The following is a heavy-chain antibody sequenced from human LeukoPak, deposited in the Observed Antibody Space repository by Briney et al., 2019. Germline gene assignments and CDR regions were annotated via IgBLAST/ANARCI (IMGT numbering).Heavy chain of an antibody. D-gene: IGHD3-22*01. V-gene: IGHV3-20*04. J-gene: IGHJ4*02. CDR1: GFTFGDYG. CDR3: ARSPLTYYYDSSGYFFDY. CDR2: INWNGGST. Sequence: GGSLRLSCAASGFTFGDYGMSWVRQAPGKGLEWVSGINWNGGSTGYADSVKGRFTISRDNAKNSLYLQMNSLSAEDTALYYCARSPLTYYYDSSGYFFDYWGQGTLVTVSS.